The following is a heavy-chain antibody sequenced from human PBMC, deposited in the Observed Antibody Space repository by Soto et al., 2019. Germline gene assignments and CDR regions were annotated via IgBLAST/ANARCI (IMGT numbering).Heavy chain of an antibody. CDR1: GFMFSHYW. D-gene: IGHD3-3*01. J-gene: IGHJ4*02. Sequence: HPGGSLRLSCAASGFMFSHYWMNWVRQPPGKGLEWVASIKQDGSQQYYVESVRGRFTISRDNAKNSLDLQMNSLRAEDTAVYYCATEGVSGVWYFDYWGQGTLVTVSS. CDR2: IKQDGSQQ. CDR3: ATEGVSGVWYFDY. V-gene: IGHV3-7*01.